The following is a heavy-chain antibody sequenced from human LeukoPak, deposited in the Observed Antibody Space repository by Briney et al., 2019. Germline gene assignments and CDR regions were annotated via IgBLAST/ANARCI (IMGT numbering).Heavy chain of an antibody. CDR1: GYTSTGYY. Sequence: ASVKVSCKASGYTSTGYYMHWVRQAPGQGLEWMGWINPNSGGTNYAQKFQGWVTMTRDTSISTAYMELSRLRSDDTAVYYCAREGSISGSYYDYWGQGTLVTVSS. CDR2: INPNSGGT. D-gene: IGHD1-26*01. J-gene: IGHJ4*02. V-gene: IGHV1-2*04. CDR3: AREGSISGSYYDY.